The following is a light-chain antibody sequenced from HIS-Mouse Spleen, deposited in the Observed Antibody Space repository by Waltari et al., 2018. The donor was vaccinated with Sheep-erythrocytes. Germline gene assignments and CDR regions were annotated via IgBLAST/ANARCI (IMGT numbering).Light chain of an antibody. Sequence: QSALTQPRSVSGSPGQSVPISCTGTSSDVGGYNDVSWYQQHPGKAPKLMIYDVSKRPSGVPDRFSGSKSGNTASLTITGAQAEDEADYYCNSRDSSGNLWVFGGGTKLTVL. CDR3: NSRDSSGNLWV. V-gene: IGLV2-11*01. CDR2: DVS. CDR1: SSDVGGYND. J-gene: IGLJ3*02.